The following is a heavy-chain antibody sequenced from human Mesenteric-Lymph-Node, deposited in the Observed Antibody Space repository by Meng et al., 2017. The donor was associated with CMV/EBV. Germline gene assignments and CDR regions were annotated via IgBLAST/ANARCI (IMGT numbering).Heavy chain of an antibody. J-gene: IGHJ6*02. CDR1: GFTFSSYS. CDR3: ARERKGYLGSYFYGMDV. Sequence: GESLKISCAASGFTFSSYSMNWVRQAPGEGLEWVSSINSGSSYIYYADSLKGRFTISRDNAKNSLYLEMNSLRAEDTAVYYCARERKGYLGSYFYGMDVWGQGTTVTVSS. CDR2: INSGSSYI. D-gene: IGHD3-16*02. V-gene: IGHV3-21*01.